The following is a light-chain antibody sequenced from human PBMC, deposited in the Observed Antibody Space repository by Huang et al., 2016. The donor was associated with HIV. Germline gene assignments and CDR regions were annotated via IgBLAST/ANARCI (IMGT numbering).Light chain of an antibody. J-gene: IGKJ1*01. CDR3: LQDFNYPRT. V-gene: IGKV1-6*02. Sequence: AIQLTQSPSSLSASVGDRVTITCRASQDITNDLGLYQQKPGKAPKLLISAATTLRSGVPSRFSGSGSGTDFTLTISSLQPEEFATYFCLQDFNYPRTFGQGTRVEIK. CDR2: AAT. CDR1: QDITND.